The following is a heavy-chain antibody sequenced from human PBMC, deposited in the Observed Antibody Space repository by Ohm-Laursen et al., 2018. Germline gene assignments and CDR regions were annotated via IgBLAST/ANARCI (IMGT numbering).Heavy chain of an antibody. V-gene: IGHV3-23*01. D-gene: IGHD3-3*01. CDR1: GFTFSYYD. J-gene: IGHJ4*02. CDR2: ISEDGRST. Sequence: SLRLSCAASGFTFSYYDMSWVRQAPGKGLEWVSAISEDGRSTFYANAVKGRFTISRDNSKNTMFLQMNSLRVEDTALYFCARGSIRFLEWLSNFDYWGQGTLVAVSS. CDR3: ARGSIRFLEWLSNFDY.